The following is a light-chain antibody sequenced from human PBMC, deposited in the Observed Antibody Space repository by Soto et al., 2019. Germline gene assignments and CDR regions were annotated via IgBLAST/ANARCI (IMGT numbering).Light chain of an antibody. CDR2: DAS. J-gene: IGKJ1*01. CDR1: QSISIW. Sequence: DIQMTQSPSTLSASVGDRVTITCRASQSISIWLAWYQQKPGKAPKLLIYDASSLKSGVPSRFSGSGSGTEFTLTISSLQPGDFATYFCQQYNSYSATFGQGTKVEIK. V-gene: IGKV1-5*01. CDR3: QQYNSYSAT.